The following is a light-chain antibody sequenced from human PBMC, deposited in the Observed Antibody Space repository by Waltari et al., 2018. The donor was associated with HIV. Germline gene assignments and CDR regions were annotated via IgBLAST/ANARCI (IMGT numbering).Light chain of an antibody. CDR2: SNN. V-gene: IGLV1-44*01. CDR3: GAWDDSLHGPL. CDR1: NSNIGNNP. Sequence: QSVLTQQPSASGTPGPRVTISCSGSNSNIGNNPLDWYQQLPGTAPKLLIYSNNQRPSGVPDRFSGSKSGTSGSLAISGLQSEDEAEYYCGAWDDSLHGPLFGGGTKLTVL. J-gene: IGLJ2*01.